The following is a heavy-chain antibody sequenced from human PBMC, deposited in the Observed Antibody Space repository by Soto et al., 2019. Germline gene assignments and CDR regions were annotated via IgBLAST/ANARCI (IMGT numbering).Heavy chain of an antibody. CDR2: ISAYNGNT. CDR3: ARVGLRYFDWLSRGVIEPYFVY. CDR1: GYTFTSYG. J-gene: IGHJ4*02. D-gene: IGHD3-9*01. V-gene: IGHV1-18*01. Sequence: ASVKVSCKASGYTFTSYGISWVRQAPGQGLEWMGWISAYNGNTNYAQKLQGRVTMTTDTSTSTAYMELRSLRSDDTAVYYCARVGLRYFDWLSRGVIEPYFVYWGEGTLVTVSS.